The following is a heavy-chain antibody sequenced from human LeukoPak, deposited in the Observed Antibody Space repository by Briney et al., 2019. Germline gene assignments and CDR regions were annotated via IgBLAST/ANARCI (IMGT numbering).Heavy chain of an antibody. CDR3: ATDGGYCSSPSCPLDY. J-gene: IGHJ4*02. Sequence: GASVKLSCKASGGTFSSYAISWVRQAPGQGLEWMGGIIPIVGTANYAQKFQGRVTITTDESTSTAYMELSSLRAEDTAVYYCATDGGYCSSPSCPLDYWGQGNLVTVSS. CDR2: IIPIVGTA. CDR1: GGTFSSYA. V-gene: IGHV1-69*05. D-gene: IGHD2-2*03.